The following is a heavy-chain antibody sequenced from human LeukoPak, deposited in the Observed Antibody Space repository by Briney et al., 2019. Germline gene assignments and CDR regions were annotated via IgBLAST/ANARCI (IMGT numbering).Heavy chain of an antibody. CDR3: AKDGGTVVTPTDY. CDR2: VSGSGGST. Sequence: AGGSLRLSCAASGFTFSSYAMSWVRQAPGKGLEWVSAVSGSGGSTYYADSVKGRFTISRDNSKNTLYLQMNSLRAEDTAVYYCAKDGGTVVTPTDYWGQGTLVTVSS. D-gene: IGHD4-23*01. J-gene: IGHJ4*02. V-gene: IGHV3-23*01. CDR1: GFTFSSYA.